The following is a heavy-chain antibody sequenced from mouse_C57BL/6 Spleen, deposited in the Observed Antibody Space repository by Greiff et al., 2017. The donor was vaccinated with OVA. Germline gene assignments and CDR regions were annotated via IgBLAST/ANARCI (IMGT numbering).Heavy chain of an antibody. V-gene: IGHV1-42*01. J-gene: IGHJ3*01. D-gene: IGHD2-1*01. Sequence: VQLQQSGPELVKPGASVKISCKASGYSFTGYYMNWVKQSPEKSLEWIGEINPSTGGTTYNQKFKAKATLTVDKSSSTAYMQLKSLTSEDSAVYYCARLGDYGNYPAWFAYWGQGTLVTVSA. CDR1: GYSFTGYY. CDR3: ARLGDYGNYPAWFAY. CDR2: INPSTGGT.